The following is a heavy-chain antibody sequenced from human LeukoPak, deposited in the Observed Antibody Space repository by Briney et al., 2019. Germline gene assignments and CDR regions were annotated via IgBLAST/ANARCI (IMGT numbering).Heavy chain of an antibody. CDR2: IYSGGST. CDR1: GFTVTSNY. Sequence: GGSLRLSCAASGFTVTSNYTSWVRQAPGKGLEWVSVIYSGGSTYYADSVKGRFTISTDNSKNTLYLQMNSLRAEDTAVYYCARGGERLAATRYWGQGTLVTVSS. J-gene: IGHJ4*02. V-gene: IGHV3-66*01. D-gene: IGHD6-13*01. CDR3: ARGGERLAATRY.